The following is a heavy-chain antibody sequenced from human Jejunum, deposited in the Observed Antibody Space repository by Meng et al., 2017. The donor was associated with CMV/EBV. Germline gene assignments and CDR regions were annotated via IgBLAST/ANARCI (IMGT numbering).Heavy chain of an antibody. D-gene: IGHD1-26*01. CDR3: VKGGGEVGSPDY. CDR2: ISYGGANR. CDR1: GFHLGMSN. V-gene: IGHV3-30*18. J-gene: IGHJ4*02. Sequence: CAASGFHLGMSNMHWVRQAAGKGLEWEAVISYGGANRYYGDSVKGRFTISRDKSKNTLSLQMNSLRAEDTGFYYCVKGGGEVGSPDYWGQGTLVPSPQ.